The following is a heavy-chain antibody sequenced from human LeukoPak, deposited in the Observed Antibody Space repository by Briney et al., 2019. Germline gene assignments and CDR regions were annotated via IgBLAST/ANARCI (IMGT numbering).Heavy chain of an antibody. CDR3: ARARITMVRGVKPGGRGAFDP. Sequence: ASVKVSCKASGYTFTSYDINWVRQATGQGLEWMGWMNPNSGNTGYAQKFQGRVTMTRNTSISTAYMELSSLRSEDTAVYYCARARITMVRGVKPGGRGAFDPWGQGTLVTVSS. J-gene: IGHJ5*02. D-gene: IGHD3-10*01. CDR2: MNPNSGNT. V-gene: IGHV1-8*01. CDR1: GYTFTSYD.